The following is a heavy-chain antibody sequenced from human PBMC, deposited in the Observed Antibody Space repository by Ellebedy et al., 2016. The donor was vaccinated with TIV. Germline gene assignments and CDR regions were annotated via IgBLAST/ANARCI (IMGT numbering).Heavy chain of an antibody. V-gene: IGHV1-46*01. J-gene: IGHJ4*02. Sequence: AASVKVSCKTSEYTFTRFYIHWVRQAPGQGLEWMGVIDHSGRATRCAQRFQDRLTMTMDTSTSTVYVELSSLRYEDTAMYYCAREGGEITKPEKAFDLWGQGTVVTVSS. CDR1: EYTFTRFY. CDR3: AREGGEITKPEKAFDL. D-gene: IGHD3-16*01. CDR2: IDHSGRAT.